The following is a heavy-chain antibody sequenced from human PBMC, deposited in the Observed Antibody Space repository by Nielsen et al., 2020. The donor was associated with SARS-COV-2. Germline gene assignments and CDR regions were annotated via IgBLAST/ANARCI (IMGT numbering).Heavy chain of an antibody. CDR3: ARDVGGERAGPLDY. CDR2: IYYSGST. D-gene: IGHD1-1*01. Sequence: RQAPGKGLEWIGSIYYSGSTYYNPSLKSRVTISVDTSKNQFSLKLSSVTAADTAVYYCARDVGGERAGPLDYWGQGILVTVSS. V-gene: IGHV4-39*02. J-gene: IGHJ4*02.